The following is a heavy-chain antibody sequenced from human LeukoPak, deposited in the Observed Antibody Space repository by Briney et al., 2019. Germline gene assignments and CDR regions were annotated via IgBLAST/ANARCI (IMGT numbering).Heavy chain of an antibody. J-gene: IGHJ4*02. CDR3: ARDKVPGDY. V-gene: IGHV4-59*01. D-gene: IGHD1-1*01. CDR2: IYYSGGA. CDR1: GDSISPYY. Sequence: SETLSLTCTVSGDSISPYYWNWIRQPPGKGLEWIGYIYYSGGADYNPALKSRVAISIDTSKNQFSLKLSSVTAADTAVYFCARDKVPGDYWGQGTLVTVSS.